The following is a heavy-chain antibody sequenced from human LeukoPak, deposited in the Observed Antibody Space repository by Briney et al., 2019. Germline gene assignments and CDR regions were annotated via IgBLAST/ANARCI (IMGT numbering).Heavy chain of an antibody. V-gene: IGHV4-30-2*01. J-gene: IGHJ3*02. CDR2: IYHSGST. Sequence: SQTLSLTRAVSGGSISSGGYSWSWIRQPPGKGLEWIGYIYHSGSTYYNPSLKSRVTISVDRSKNQFSLKLSSVTAADTAVYYCARGGPGAFDIWGQGTMVTVSS. CDR1: GGSISSGGYS. CDR3: ARGGPGAFDI. D-gene: IGHD3-10*01.